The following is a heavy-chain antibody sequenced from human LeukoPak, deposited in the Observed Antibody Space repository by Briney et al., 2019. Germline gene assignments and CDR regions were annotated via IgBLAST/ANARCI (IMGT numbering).Heavy chain of an antibody. D-gene: IGHD3-10*01. Sequence: SETLSLTCTVSGGSISSSRYYWGWIRQPPGKGLEWIGSIYYSGSTYYNPSLKSRVTISVDTSKNQFSLKLSSVTAADTAVYYCARYVATMVRVVNYYYYYRDVWGKGTTVTVSS. CDR3: ARYVATMVRVVNYYYYYRDV. CDR2: IYYSGST. CDR1: GGSISSSRYY. V-gene: IGHV4-39*01. J-gene: IGHJ6*03.